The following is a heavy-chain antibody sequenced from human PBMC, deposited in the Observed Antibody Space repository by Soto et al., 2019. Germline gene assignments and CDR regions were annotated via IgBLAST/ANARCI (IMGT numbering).Heavy chain of an antibody. CDR3: AKDAVYNDGLWLMDH. J-gene: IGHJ4*02. Sequence: QPGGSLRLSCTASGLPHNNFAMMWVRQAPGKGLECVAGIYGSGGGIQYADSVKGRFTISRDNSRSTVYLQMNDLRADDTALYYCAKDAVYNDGLWLMDHWGQGTQVTVSS. V-gene: IGHV3-23*05. CDR1: GLPHNNFA. CDR2: IYGSGGGI. D-gene: IGHD2-21*01.